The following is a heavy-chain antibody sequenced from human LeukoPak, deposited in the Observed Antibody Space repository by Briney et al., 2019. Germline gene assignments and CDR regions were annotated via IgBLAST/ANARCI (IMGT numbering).Heavy chain of an antibody. J-gene: IGHJ4*02. D-gene: IGHD3-10*01. Sequence: PSETLSLTCTVSGGSISSSSYYWGWIRQPPGKGLEWIGSIYYSGSTYYNPSLKSRVTISVDASKNQFSLKLSSVTAADTAVYYCARDRGLDYYGSGRPHGGFDYWGQGTLVTVSS. CDR3: ARDRGLDYYGSGRPHGGFDY. V-gene: IGHV4-39*07. CDR1: GGSISSSSYY. CDR2: IYYSGST.